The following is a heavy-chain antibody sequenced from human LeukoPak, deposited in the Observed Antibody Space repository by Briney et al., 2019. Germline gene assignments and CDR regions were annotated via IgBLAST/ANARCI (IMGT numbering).Heavy chain of an antibody. Sequence: GRSLRLSCAASGFTFSSYGMHWVRQAPGKGLEWVTVIWYDGSNKYYADSVKGRFTISRDNSKNTLYLQMNSLRAEDTAVYYCARDIFGDSSGYYYLPYWGQGTLVTVSS. CDR2: IWYDGSNK. CDR3: ARDIFGDSSGYYYLPY. J-gene: IGHJ4*02. CDR1: GFTFSSYG. D-gene: IGHD3-22*01. V-gene: IGHV3-33*01.